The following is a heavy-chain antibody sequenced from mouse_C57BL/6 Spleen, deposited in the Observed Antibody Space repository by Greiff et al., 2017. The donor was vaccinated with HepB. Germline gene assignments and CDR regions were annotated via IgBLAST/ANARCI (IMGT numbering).Heavy chain of an antibody. V-gene: IGHV1-64*01. CDR1: GYTFTSYW. CDR3: AREQLSFYAMDY. J-gene: IGHJ4*01. D-gene: IGHD3-2*02. Sequence: QVQLQQPGAELVKPGASVKLSCKASGYTFTSYWMHWVKQRPGQGLEWIGMIHPNSGSTNYNEKFKSKATLTVDKSSSTAYMQLSSLTSEDSAVYYCAREQLSFYAMDYWGQGTSVTVSS. CDR2: IHPNSGST.